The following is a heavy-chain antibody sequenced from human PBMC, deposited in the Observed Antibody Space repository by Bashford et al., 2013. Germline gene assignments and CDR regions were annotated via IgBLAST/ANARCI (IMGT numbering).Heavy chain of an antibody. D-gene: IGHD3-3*01. V-gene: IGHV3-74*01. Sequence: VRQAPGKGLVWVSRVNGDGTFTTYADSVKGRFTVSRDNAKNTLYLQMNSLRAEDTAVYYCVRIFVGSDTVIPDYWGQGTLVTVSS. CDR3: VRIFVGSDTVIPDY. CDR2: VNGDGTFT. J-gene: IGHJ4*02.